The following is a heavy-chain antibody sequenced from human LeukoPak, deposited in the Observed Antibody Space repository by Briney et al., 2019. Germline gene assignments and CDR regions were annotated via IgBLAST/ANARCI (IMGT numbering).Heavy chain of an antibody. CDR2: IYPGDSDT. V-gene: IGHV5-51*01. CDR1: GYSYINYW. J-gene: IGHJ4*02. CDR3: ARQPNWGEARPFDY. D-gene: IGHD7-27*01. Sequence: GESLKISCKGSGYSYINYWIGWVRQMPGKGLEWMGIIYPGDSDTRYSPSFQGQVTISADKSNSTAYLQWSSLKASDSAMYYCARQPNWGEARPFDYWGQGTLVTVSS.